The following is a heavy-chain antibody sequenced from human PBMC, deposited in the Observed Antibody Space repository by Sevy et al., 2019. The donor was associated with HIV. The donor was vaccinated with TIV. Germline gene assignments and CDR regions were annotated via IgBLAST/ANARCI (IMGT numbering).Heavy chain of an antibody. D-gene: IGHD1-26*01. V-gene: IGHV4-34*01. CDR3: ARGFSDIVGATDSGYYFDY. J-gene: IGHJ4*01. CDR2: INHSGST. Sequence: SETLSLTCAVYGGSFSGYYWSWIRQPPGKGLEWIGEINHSGSTNYNPSLKSRVTISVDTSKNQFSLKLSYVTAADTAVYYCARGFSDIVGATDSGYYFDYWGQGTLVTVSS. CDR1: GGSFSGYY.